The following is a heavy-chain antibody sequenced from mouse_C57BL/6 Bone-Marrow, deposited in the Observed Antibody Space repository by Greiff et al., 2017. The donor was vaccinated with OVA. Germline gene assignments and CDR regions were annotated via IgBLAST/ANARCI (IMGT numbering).Heavy chain of an antibody. Sequence: EVQGVESGGDLVKPGGSLKLSCAASGFTFSSYGMSWVRPTPDKRLEWVATISSGGSYTYYPDSVKGRFTISRDNAKNTLSLQMSSLQSEDTAMYYCARQDGYTADGGQRNLAT. V-gene: IGHV5-6*01. CDR3: ARQDGYTAD. CDR2: ISSGGSYT. J-gene: IGHJ3*01. CDR1: GFTFSSYG. D-gene: IGHD2-3*01.